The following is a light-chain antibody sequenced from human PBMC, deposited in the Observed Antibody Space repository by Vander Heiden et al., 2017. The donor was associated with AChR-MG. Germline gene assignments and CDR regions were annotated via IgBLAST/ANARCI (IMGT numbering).Light chain of an antibody. V-gene: IGLV3-1*01. Sequence: SYELPQPPSLSVSPGQTASLTCSGDRCGDKDACWYQQKPGQSPVLVIYEGSKRPSGIPERFSGSNSGNTATLTIGGTQAMDEADYYCQAWDSSSVVFGGGTKLTVL. CDR3: QAWDSSSVV. CDR2: EGS. J-gene: IGLJ2*01. CDR1: RCGDKD.